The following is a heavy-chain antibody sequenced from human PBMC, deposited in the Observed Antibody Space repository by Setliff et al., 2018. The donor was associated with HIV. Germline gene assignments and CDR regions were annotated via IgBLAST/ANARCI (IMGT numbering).Heavy chain of an antibody. D-gene: IGHD6-19*01. CDR1: GFIFSNYW. CDR3: ARHSDWYGNDAFDI. Sequence: LRLSCAASGFIFSNYWMHWVRQAPGKGLVWVSRINSDGSSISYADSVKGRFTISRDNAKNTLYLQMNSLRGEDTAVYYCARHSDWYGNDAFDIWGQGTSVTVSS. V-gene: IGHV3-74*01. CDR2: INSDGSSI. J-gene: IGHJ3*02.